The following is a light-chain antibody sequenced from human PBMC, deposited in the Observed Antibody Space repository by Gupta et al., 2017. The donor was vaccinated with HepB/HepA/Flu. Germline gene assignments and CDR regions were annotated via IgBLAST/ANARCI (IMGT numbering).Light chain of an antibody. Sequence: DIQMTQSPSTLSASIGDRVTITCRASQNINIWLAWYQQKPGKAPKLLIHKASDLQSGVPSRFSGSGSGTEFTLTISSLQPDDFASYYCQQYYKESMFGRGTKVEIK. J-gene: IGKJ1*01. V-gene: IGKV1-5*03. CDR3: QQYYKESM. CDR2: KAS. CDR1: QNINIW.